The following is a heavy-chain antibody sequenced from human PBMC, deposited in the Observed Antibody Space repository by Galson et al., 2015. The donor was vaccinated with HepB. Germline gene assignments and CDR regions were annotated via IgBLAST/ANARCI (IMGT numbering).Heavy chain of an antibody. D-gene: IGHD6-6*01. CDR3: ARDPHIAARLNWFDP. Sequence: SLRLSCAASGFTFSSYAMHWVRQAPGKGLEWVAVISYDGSNKYYADSVKGRFTISRDNSKNTLYLQMNSLRAEDTAVYYCARDPHIAARLNWFDPWGQGTLVTVSS. J-gene: IGHJ5*02. CDR1: GFTFSSYA. V-gene: IGHV3-30-3*01. CDR2: ISYDGSNK.